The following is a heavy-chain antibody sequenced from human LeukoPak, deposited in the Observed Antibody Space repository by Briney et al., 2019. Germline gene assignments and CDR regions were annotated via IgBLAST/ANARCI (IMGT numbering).Heavy chain of an antibody. D-gene: IGHD3-3*01. Sequence: GGSLRLSCAASGFTFSSYAMHWVRQAPGKGLEWVAVISYDGSNKYYADSVKGRFTISRDNSKNSLYLQMNSLRAEDTAVYYCARDRDYDFWSSTPIFDYWGQGTLVTVCS. CDR2: ISYDGSNK. CDR1: GFTFSSYA. CDR3: ARDRDYDFWSSTPIFDY. V-gene: IGHV3-30*04. J-gene: IGHJ4*02.